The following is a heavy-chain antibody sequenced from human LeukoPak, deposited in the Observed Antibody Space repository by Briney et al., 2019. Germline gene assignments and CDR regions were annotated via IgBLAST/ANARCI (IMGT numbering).Heavy chain of an antibody. CDR3: ARAIWFDP. J-gene: IGHJ5*02. CDR1: GGSISSYY. V-gene: IGHV4-59*01. Sequence: PSETLSLTCTVSGGSISSYYWSWIRQPPGKGLEWIGYIYYSGSTNYNPSLKSRVTISVDTSKNQFPLKLSSVTAADTAVYYCARAIWFDPWGQGTLVTVSS. CDR2: IYYSGST.